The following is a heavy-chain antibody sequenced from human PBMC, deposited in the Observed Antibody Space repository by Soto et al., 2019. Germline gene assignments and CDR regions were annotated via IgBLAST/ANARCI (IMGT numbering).Heavy chain of an antibody. Sequence: QVQLVQSGAEVKKPGSSVKVSCKASRGTFSSYAISWVRQAPGQGLEWMGGIIPIFGTANYAQKFQGRVTITADESTSTAYMELSSLRSEDTAVYYCAREAPGGYSYGHGYYYYGMDVWGQGTTVTVSS. J-gene: IGHJ6*02. V-gene: IGHV1-69*01. CDR3: AREAPGGYSYGHGYYYYGMDV. CDR1: RGTFSSYA. D-gene: IGHD5-18*01. CDR2: IIPIFGTA.